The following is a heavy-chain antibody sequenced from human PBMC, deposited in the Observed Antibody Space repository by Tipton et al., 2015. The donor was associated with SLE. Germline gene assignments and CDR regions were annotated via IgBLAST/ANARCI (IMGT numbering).Heavy chain of an antibody. Sequence: QLVQSGAEVKKPGASVRVSCKASGYTFINSGITWVRQAPGQGLEWMGRISVYNGITNYAQKLQGRVTMTTDTSTSTAHMELRSLRSDDTAMYYCARVLGIKAFDIWGQGTMVTVSS. D-gene: IGHD7-27*01. CDR1: GYTFINSG. CDR3: ARVLGIKAFDI. J-gene: IGHJ3*02. CDR2: ISVYNGIT. V-gene: IGHV1-18*01.